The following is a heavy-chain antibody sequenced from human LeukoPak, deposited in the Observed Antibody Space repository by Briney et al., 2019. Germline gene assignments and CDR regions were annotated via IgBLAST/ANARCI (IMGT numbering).Heavy chain of an antibody. CDR3: ARAPRREERWGQFGVREYGMDV. V-gene: IGHV4-34*01. D-gene: IGHD5-24*01. CDR2: INHSGST. J-gene: IGHJ6*02. Sequence: SETLSLTCAVYGGSFSGYYWSWIRQPPGKGLEWIGEINHSGSTNFNPSLKSRVTMSVDTSKNQFSLKLSSVTAADTAVYYCARAPRREERWGQFGVREYGMDVWGQGTTVTVSS. CDR1: GGSFSGYY.